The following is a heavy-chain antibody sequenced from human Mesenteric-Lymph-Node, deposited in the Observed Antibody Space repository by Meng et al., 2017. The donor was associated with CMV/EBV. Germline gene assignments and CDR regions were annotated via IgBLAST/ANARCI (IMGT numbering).Heavy chain of an antibody. D-gene: IGHD3-16*01. J-gene: IGHJ5*02. V-gene: IGHV6-1*01. CDR3: ARSGGLGAPLGFDP. CDR1: RVSSTPPA. Sequence: RVSSTPPAWIWLRLSPSRGLAWLGMTYFWSKWYNHYAVSVKGRIIIHPDTSENQFSLQLTSVSPEYTAVYYCARSGGLGAPLGFDPWGQGTLVTVSS. CDR2: TYFWSKWYN.